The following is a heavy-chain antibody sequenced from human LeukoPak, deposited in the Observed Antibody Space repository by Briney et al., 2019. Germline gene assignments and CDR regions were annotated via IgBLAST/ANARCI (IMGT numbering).Heavy chain of an antibody. J-gene: IGHJ6*03. CDR3: ARVHTPSNTAMASNYYYYYMDV. CDR1: GYTSTSYA. V-gene: IGHV7-4-1*02. CDR2: INTNTGNP. D-gene: IGHD5-18*01. Sequence: ASVKVSCKASGYTSTSYAMNWVRQAPGQGLEWMGWINTNTGNPTYAQGFTGRFVFSLDTSVSTAYLQISSLKAEDTAVYYCARVHTPSNTAMASNYYYYYMDVWGKGTTVTVSS.